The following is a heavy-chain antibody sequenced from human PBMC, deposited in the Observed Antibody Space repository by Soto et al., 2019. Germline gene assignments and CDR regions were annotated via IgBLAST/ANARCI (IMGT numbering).Heavy chain of an antibody. CDR1: GGSFSGYY. CDR2: INDRGSI. J-gene: IGHJ2*01. V-gene: IGHV4-34*01. D-gene: IGHD3-9*01. CDR3: ARECHDILTGPPWVWYFDL. Sequence: QVQLQQWGAGPLRPLETLSLTCGVSGGSFSGYYWAWIRQSPGKGLEWIGEINDRGSINYNPSLKSRVSISVDTSKNHYSLNLRSVTAEDTAVYYCARECHDILTGPPWVWYFDLWGRGTLVTVSS.